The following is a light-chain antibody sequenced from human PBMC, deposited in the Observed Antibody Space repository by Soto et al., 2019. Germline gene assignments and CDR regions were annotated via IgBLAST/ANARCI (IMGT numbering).Light chain of an antibody. J-gene: IGKJ4*01. CDR1: QGISSY. Sequence: AIRMTQSPCLLPGSTGDRVTNTFRASQGISSYLAWYQQKPGKAPKLLIYAASALQSGVPSRFSGSGSGTDFTLTISCLQSEDFATYYCQQYYSYPLTFGGGTKVDIK. V-gene: IGKV1-8*01. CDR3: QQYYSYPLT. CDR2: AAS.